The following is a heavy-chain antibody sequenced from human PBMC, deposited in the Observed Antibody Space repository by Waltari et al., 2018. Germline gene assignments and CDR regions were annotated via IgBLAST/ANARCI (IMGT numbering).Heavy chain of an antibody. V-gene: IGHV1-2*02. CDR2: TNPKSGDT. Sequence: QIQLVQSGAEVKKPGASVKVSCKAHGHIFTGPFINWVRHTPEQGLEWMGWTNPKSGDTNYAQKFKGRITMTRDTSINTVYLELKRLTSADTAVYFCARDWGVVAAYNAFDFWGQGTLVTVSS. CDR1: GHIFTGPF. D-gene: IGHD2-21*01. CDR3: ARDWGVVAAYNAFDF. J-gene: IGHJ4*02.